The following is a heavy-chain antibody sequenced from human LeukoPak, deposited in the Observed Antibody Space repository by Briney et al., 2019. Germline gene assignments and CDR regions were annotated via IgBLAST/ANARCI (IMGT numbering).Heavy chain of an antibody. J-gene: IGHJ3*02. CDR3: ARDGDFWSGPIAFDI. D-gene: IGHD3-3*01. CDR1: GFTVSSNY. CDR2: IYYSGST. V-gene: IGHV4-59*02. Sequence: PRGSLRLSCAASGFTVSSNYMSWIRQPPGKGLEWIGYIYYSGSTNYNPSLKSRVTISVDTSKNQFSLKLSSVTAADTAVYYCARDGDFWSGPIAFDIWGQGTMVTVSS.